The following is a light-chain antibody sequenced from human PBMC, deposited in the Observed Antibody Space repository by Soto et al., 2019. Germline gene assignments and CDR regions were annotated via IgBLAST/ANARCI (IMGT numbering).Light chain of an antibody. CDR1: SSDVGSYNL. CDR2: DGS. Sequence: QSALTQPASVSGSPGQSITISCTGTSSDVGSYNLVSWYQQHPGKAPKLLIYDGSKRPSGVPDRFSGSKSGNTASLTVSGLQAEDEADYYCSSYAGSNNVIFGGGTKLTVL. V-gene: IGLV2-14*02. CDR3: SSYAGSNNVI. J-gene: IGLJ2*01.